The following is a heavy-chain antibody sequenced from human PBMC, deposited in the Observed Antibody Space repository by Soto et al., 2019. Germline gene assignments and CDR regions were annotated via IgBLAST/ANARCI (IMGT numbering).Heavy chain of an antibody. D-gene: IGHD2-2*01. CDR3: ARDLGTPGRIVVPAAMSGFDP. J-gene: IGHJ5*02. CDR1: DGSISNRGYY. V-gene: IGHV4-31*02. Sequence: SEPMSVTWSVADGSISNRGYYWSWKSQHPGKGLEWIGYIYYSGSTYYNPSLKSRVTISVDTSKNQFSLKLSSVTAADTAVYYCARDLGTPGRIVVPAAMSGFDPWGQGTLVTVSS. CDR2: IYYSGST.